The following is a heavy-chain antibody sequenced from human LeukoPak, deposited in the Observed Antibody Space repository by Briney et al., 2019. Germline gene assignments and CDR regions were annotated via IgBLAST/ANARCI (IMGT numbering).Heavy chain of an antibody. CDR3: ARHKAYYYDSSGYAPFDY. V-gene: IGHV5-51*01. J-gene: IGHJ4*02. D-gene: IGHD3-22*01. CDR1: GYSFTSYW. Sequence: GESLKISCKGSGYSFTSYWIGWVRQMPGKALERMGIIYPGDSDTRYSPSFQGQVTISADKSISTAYLQWSSLKASDTAMYYCARHKAYYYDSSGYAPFDYWGQGTLVTVSS. CDR2: IYPGDSDT.